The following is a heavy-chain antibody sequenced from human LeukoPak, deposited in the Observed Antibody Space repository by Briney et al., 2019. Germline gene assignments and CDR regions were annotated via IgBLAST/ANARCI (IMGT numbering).Heavy chain of an antibody. CDR3: SRDQATPDYYYGMDV. J-gene: IGHJ6*02. CDR2: IYYSGST. Sequence: SQTLSLTCTVSGGSIRGANYYWSWIRQHPGKGLEWIGYIYYSGSTYYNPSLKSRVTISVDTSKNQSSLRLTSVTAADTAVYYCSRDQATPDYYYGMDVWGQGTTVTVSS. V-gene: IGHV4-31*03. CDR1: GGSIRGANYY.